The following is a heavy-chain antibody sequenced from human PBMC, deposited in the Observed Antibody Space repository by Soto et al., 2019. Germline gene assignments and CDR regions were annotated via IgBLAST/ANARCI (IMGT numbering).Heavy chain of an antibody. D-gene: IGHD5-18*01. CDR2: ISGSGGST. Sequence: GGSLRLSCAASGFTFSSYAMSWVRQAPGKGLEWVSAISGSGGSTYYADSVKGRFTISRDNSKNTLYLQMNSLRAEDTAVYYCAFEGTIGYSYGLGLILFDYWGQGTLVTVSS. CDR3: AFEGTIGYSYGLGLILFDY. V-gene: IGHV3-23*01. CDR1: GFTFSSYA. J-gene: IGHJ4*02.